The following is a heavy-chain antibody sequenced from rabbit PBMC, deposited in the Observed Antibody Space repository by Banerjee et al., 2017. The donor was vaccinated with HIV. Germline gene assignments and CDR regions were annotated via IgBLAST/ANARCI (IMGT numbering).Heavy chain of an antibody. J-gene: IGHJ4*01. CDR3: ARESGGTGWNFNL. CDR1: GFSFSNKYV. V-gene: IGHV1S45*01. D-gene: IGHD7-1*01. Sequence: QEQLVEYGGDLVKPGASLTLTCKASGFSFSNKYVMCWVRQAPGKGLEWIACINTGDGPTYYASWVNGRFTISKTSSTTVTLQMTSLTAADTATYFCARESGGTGWNFNLWGQGTLVTVS. CDR2: INTGDGPT.